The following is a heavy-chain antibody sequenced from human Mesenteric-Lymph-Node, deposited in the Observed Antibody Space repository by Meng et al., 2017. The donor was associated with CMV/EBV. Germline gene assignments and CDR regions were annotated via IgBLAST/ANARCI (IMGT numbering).Heavy chain of an antibody. Sequence: GGTFSNYAISWVRQAPGQGLEWMGGFTPKCAKADSAQKFQVRVTITADDSTCMAYLALSSLGSADTAVYSCARACSSSSCYGTFDYWGQVTLVTVSS. V-gene: IGHV1-69*01. J-gene: IGHJ4*02. CDR1: GGTFSNYA. CDR3: ARACSSSSCYGTFDY. D-gene: IGHD2-2*01. CDR2: FTPKCAKA.